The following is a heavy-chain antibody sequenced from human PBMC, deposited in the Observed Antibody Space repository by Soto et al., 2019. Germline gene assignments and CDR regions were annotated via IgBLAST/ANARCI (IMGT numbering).Heavy chain of an antibody. J-gene: IGHJ6*03. D-gene: IGHD5-12*01. CDR3: ARISDMIGYSGYDSYYYYMDV. Sequence: GSGPTLVNPTETLTLTCTVSGFSLSNARMGVSWIRQPPGKALEWLAHIFSNDEKSYSTSLKSRLTISKDTSKSQVVLTMTNMDPVDTATYYCARISDMIGYSGYDSYYYYMDVWGKGTTVTVSS. V-gene: IGHV2-26*01. CDR2: IFSNDEK. CDR1: GFSLSNARMG.